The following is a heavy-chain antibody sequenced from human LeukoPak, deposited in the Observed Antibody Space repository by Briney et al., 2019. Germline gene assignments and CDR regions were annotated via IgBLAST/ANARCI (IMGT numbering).Heavy chain of an antibody. CDR3: ATPYDFWSGYNPGGDYYFDY. V-gene: IGHV1-18*01. Sequence: ASVKVSCKASGYTFTSYGISWVRQAPGQGLEWMGWISAYNGNTNYAQKLQGRVTMTTDTSTSTAYMELRSLRSDDTAVYYCATPYDFWSGYNPGGDYYFDYWGQGTLVTASS. J-gene: IGHJ4*02. D-gene: IGHD3-3*01. CDR2: ISAYNGNT. CDR1: GYTFTSYG.